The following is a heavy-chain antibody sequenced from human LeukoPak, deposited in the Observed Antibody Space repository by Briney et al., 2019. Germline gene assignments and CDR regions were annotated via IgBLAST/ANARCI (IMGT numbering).Heavy chain of an antibody. V-gene: IGHV3-21*01. CDR1: GFTFSSYS. D-gene: IGHD3-9*01. CDR2: ISSSSSYI. CDR3: AREGRRYDILTGPFYYFDY. J-gene: IGHJ4*02. Sequence: GGSLRLSCAASGFTFSSYSMNWVRQAPGKGLEWVSSISSSSSYIYYADSVKGRFTISRDNAKNSLYLQMNSLRAEDTAVYYCAREGRRYDILTGPFYYFDYWGQETLVTVSS.